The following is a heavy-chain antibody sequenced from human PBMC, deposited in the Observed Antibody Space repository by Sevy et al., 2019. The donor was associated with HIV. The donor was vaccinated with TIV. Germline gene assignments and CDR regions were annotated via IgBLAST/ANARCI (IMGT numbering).Heavy chain of an antibody. CDR2: LSCNGSST. J-gene: IGHJ3*02. D-gene: IGHD1-7*01. CDR1: GFTFSSYA. Sequence: GESLKISCAASGFTFSSYAMSWVRQAPGKGLEWVSGLSCNGSSTYDADSVKGRFDLSRDNCKNTLYLQMNNLRAEDTAVYFCATDRIWELGDAFDIWGQGTMVTVSS. V-gene: IGHV3-23*01. CDR3: ATDRIWELGDAFDI.